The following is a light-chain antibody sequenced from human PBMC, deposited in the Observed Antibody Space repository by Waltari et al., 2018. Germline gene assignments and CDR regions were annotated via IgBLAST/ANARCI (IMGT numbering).Light chain of an antibody. CDR2: TAS. Sequence: DIQLPQPPSFLSASVGERVTITCRASQDISRYLAWYQQKPGKAPKLLMYTASTLQSGVPSRFSGSGSGTEFTLTISSLQPEDFATYYCQQLKSYPLTFGGGTKVEIK. CDR1: QDISRY. V-gene: IGKV1-9*01. CDR3: QQLKSYPLT. J-gene: IGKJ4*01.